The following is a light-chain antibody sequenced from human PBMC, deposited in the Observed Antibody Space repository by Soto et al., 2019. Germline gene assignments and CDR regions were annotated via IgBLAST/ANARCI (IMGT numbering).Light chain of an antibody. CDR2: SAS. CDR3: QQYNSYSTFGPAT. Sequence: IQMTQSPSTLSGSVGDRVTITCRASQTISSWLAWYQQKPGKAPKLLIYSASDLESGVPSRFSGSGFGTEFTLTITSLQPDDFATYYCQQYNSYSTFGPATFGQGTKV. J-gene: IGKJ1*01. V-gene: IGKV1-5*03. CDR1: QTISSW.